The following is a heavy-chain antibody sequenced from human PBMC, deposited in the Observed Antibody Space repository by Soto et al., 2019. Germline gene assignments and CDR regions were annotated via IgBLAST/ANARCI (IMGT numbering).Heavy chain of an antibody. CDR1: GGSVSSGSYY. Sequence: QVQLQESGPGLVKPSETLSLTCTVSGGSVSSGSYYWSWIRQPPGKGLEWIGYIYYSGSTNYNPSLKSRVTISVDTSKNQFSLKLSSVTAADTAVYYCAREGFPATAAASPDYWGQGTLVTVSS. CDR2: IYYSGST. CDR3: AREGFPATAAASPDY. D-gene: IGHD2-21*02. J-gene: IGHJ4*02. V-gene: IGHV4-61*01.